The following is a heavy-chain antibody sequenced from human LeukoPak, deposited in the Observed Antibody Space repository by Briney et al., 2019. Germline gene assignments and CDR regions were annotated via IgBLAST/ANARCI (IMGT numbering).Heavy chain of an antibody. CDR1: GFTFSSYA. CDR3: AKDPDYSGYDYYYYYYMGV. CDR2: ISGSGGST. J-gene: IGHJ6*03. D-gene: IGHD5-12*01. Sequence: GGSLRLSCAASGFTFSSYAMSWVRQAPGKGLEWVSAISGSGGSTYYADSVKGRFTISRDNSKNTLYLQMNSLRAEDTAVYYCAKDPDYSGYDYYYYYYMGVWGKGTTVTVSS. V-gene: IGHV3-23*01.